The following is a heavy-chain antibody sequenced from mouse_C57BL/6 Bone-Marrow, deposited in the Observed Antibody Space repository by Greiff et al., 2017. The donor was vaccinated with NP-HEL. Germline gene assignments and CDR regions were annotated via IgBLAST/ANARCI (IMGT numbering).Heavy chain of an antibody. J-gene: IGHJ4*01. CDR2: ISDGGSYT. V-gene: IGHV5-4*01. CDR1: GFTFSSYA. CDR3: ERDRGYYGSSPYYYAMDY. Sequence: EVHLVESGGGLVKPGGSLKLSCAASGFTFSSYAMSWVRQTPEKRLEWVATISDGGSYTYYPDNVKGRFTISRDNAKNNLYLQMSHLKSEDTAMYYCERDRGYYGSSPYYYAMDYWGQGTSVTVSS. D-gene: IGHD1-1*01.